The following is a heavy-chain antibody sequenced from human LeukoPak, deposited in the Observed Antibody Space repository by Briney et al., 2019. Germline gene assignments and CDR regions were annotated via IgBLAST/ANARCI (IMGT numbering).Heavy chain of an antibody. CDR3: VRVGWGLLRGHDAPDI. D-gene: IGHD2-21*02. Sequence: PSETLSLTCTVSGGSISSSSYYWGWIRQPPGKGLEWIGSMYYSGSTYYNPSLKSRVTISVDTFKNQLSLKLSSVTAADTAVYYCVRVGWGLLRGHDAPDIWGQGTMVTVSS. CDR2: MYYSGST. V-gene: IGHV4-39*07. CDR1: GGSISSSSYY. J-gene: IGHJ3*02.